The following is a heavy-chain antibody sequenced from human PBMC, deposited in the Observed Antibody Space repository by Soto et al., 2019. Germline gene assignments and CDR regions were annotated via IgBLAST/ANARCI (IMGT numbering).Heavy chain of an antibody. CDR2: ISGSGGST. CDR1: GFTFSSYA. J-gene: IGHJ6*02. V-gene: IGHV3-23*01. Sequence: GGSLRLSCAASGFTFSSYAMSWVRQAPGKGLEWVSAISGSGGSTYYADSVKGRFTISRDNSKNTLYLQMNSLRAEDTAVYYCAKDITGQYLMAALYPYYYSGMDVWGQGTTVTVSS. D-gene: IGHD2-2*02. CDR3: AKDITGQYLMAALYPYYYSGMDV.